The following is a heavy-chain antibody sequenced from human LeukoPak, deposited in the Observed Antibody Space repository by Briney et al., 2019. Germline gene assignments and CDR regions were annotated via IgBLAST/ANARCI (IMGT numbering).Heavy chain of an antibody. CDR1: GFTFSAYW. D-gene: IGHD2-2*02. CDR3: ARGYPNDY. V-gene: IGHV3-7*01. CDR2: INQDGSDK. Sequence: GGSLRLSCVASGFTFSAYWMTWVRQAPGKGLEWVANINQDGSDKYYVDSVKGRFTIFRDNAKNSAYLQMKSLRAEDAAVYYCARGYPNDYWGQGTVVTVSA. J-gene: IGHJ4*02.